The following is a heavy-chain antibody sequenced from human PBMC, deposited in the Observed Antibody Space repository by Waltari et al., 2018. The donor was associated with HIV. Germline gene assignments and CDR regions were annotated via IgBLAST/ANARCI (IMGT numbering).Heavy chain of an antibody. CDR1: GGSFSGYY. CDR3: ARGQDYDFWSGYYYDY. CDR2: INHSGMT. Sequence: QAQLQQWGAGLLKPSATLSLTCAVYGGSFSGYYWSWIRQPPGKGLEWVGEINHSGMTNYNPYLKSRVTIAVDTSKNQCSLKLSSVIAADTAVYYCARGQDYDFWSGYYYDYWGQGTLVTVSS. D-gene: IGHD3-3*01. J-gene: IGHJ4*02. V-gene: IGHV4-34*01.